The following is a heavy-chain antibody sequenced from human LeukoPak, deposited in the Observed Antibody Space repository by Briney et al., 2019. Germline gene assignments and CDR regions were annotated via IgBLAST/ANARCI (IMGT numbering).Heavy chain of an antibody. D-gene: IGHD5-12*01. CDR3: ARDSAYSGYDLGFDY. V-gene: IGHV1-18*04. CDR1: GYTFTSYG. Sequence: ASVTVSYKASGYTFTSYGISWVRQAPGQGLEWMGWISAYNGNTNYAQKLQGRVTMTTDTSTSTAYMELRSLRSDDTAVYYCARDSAYSGYDLGFDYWGQGTLVTVSS. J-gene: IGHJ4*02. CDR2: ISAYNGNT.